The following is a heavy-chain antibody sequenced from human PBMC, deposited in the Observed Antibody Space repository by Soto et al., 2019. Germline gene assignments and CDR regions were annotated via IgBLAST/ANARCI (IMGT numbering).Heavy chain of an antibody. Sequence: GASVKVSCKASGYTFTNSGISWVRQAPGQGLEWMGWISTDNGNTNYAQHLQGRVSMTTDTSTSTAYMDLRSLRSDDTAVYYCANYRGITSTGVYYLYYYGMDVWGQGTTVTVSS. D-gene: IGHD2-8*01. CDR3: ANYRGITSTGVYYLYYYGMDV. V-gene: IGHV1-18*01. CDR2: ISTDNGNT. J-gene: IGHJ6*02. CDR1: GYTFTNSG.